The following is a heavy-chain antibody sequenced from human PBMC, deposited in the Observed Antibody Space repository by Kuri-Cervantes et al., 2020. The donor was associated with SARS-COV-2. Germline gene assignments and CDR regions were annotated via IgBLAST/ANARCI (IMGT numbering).Heavy chain of an antibody. J-gene: IGHJ4*02. CDR2: MNPNSGKT. V-gene: IGHV1-8*01. D-gene: IGHD2-2*02. Sequence: ASVKVSCKASGYTFTSYDINWVRQATGQGLEWMGWMNPNSGKTGYAQKFQGRVTMTEDTSTDTAYMELSSLRSEDTAVYYCASSIVVVPAAIRSLDYWGQGTLVTVSS. CDR3: ASSIVVVPAAIRSLDY. CDR1: GYTFTSYD.